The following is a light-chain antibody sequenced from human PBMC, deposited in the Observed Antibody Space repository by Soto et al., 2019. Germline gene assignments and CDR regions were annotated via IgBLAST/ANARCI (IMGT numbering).Light chain of an antibody. V-gene: IGLV7-46*01. Sequence: QAVVTQEPSLTVSPGATVTLTCGSSTGAVTSGHYPYWFQQKPGQAPRTLIYDTSNKHSWTPARFSGSLLGGKAALTLSGAQPEDEAEYYCLLSYSGARWVFGGGTKVTVL. CDR3: LLSYSGARWV. J-gene: IGLJ3*02. CDR2: DTS. CDR1: TGAVTSGHY.